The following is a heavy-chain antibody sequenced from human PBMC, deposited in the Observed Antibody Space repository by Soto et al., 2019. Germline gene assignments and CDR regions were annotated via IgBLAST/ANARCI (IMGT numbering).Heavy chain of an antibody. CDR1: GFTFSSYA. CDR3: AKEGGYCSSTSCHTPETNDAFDI. J-gene: IGHJ3*02. V-gene: IGHV3-23*01. CDR2: ISGSGGST. D-gene: IGHD2-2*02. Sequence: GESLKISCAASGFTFSSYAMSWVRQAPGKGLEWVSAISGSGGSTYYADSVKGRFTISRDNSKNTLYLQMNSLRAEDTAVYYCAKEGGYCSSTSCHTPETNDAFDIWGQVTMVTVSS.